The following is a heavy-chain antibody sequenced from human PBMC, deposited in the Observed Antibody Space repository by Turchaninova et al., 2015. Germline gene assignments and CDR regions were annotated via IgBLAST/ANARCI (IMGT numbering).Heavy chain of an antibody. V-gene: IGHV6-1*01. CDR2: AYYWSSWSN. CDR3: ARGAQNAFDI. J-gene: IGHJ3*02. CDR1: CASHATTGPA. Sequence: APDFGNPLLTLPPAVAVTCASHATTGPAWTWIRQSPSRGLEWLGRAYYWSSWSNNYAVSVKSRITINPDTSKNQFFLQLQSMTPEDSGIYYCARGAQNAFDIWGQGTLVTVSS.